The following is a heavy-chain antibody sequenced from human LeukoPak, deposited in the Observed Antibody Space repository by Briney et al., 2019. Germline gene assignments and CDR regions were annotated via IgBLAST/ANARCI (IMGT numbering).Heavy chain of an antibody. J-gene: IGHJ4*02. CDR1: GYTFTSYD. CDR2: MNPNSGNT. CDR3: ARVPRELLGC. Sequence: ALVKVSCKASGYTFTSYDINWVRQATGQGLEWMGYMNPNSGNTGYAQQFQGRVTMTRNTSISTAYMELSSLRSEDTAVYYCARVPRELLGCWGQGTLVTVSS. V-gene: IGHV1-8*01. D-gene: IGHD1-26*01.